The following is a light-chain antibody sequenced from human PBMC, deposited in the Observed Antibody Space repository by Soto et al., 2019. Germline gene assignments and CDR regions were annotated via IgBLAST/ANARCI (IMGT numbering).Light chain of an antibody. CDR1: SSDVGAYNY. V-gene: IGLV2-8*01. CDR2: EVT. CDR3: TSYAGSNNWV. J-gene: IGLJ7*01. Sequence: QSALTQPPSASGSPGQSVTISCTGTSSDVGAYNYVSWYQQHPGKAPKLMIYEVTKRPSGVPDRFSGSKSDNTASLTVSGLQAEDEADYYCTSYAGSNNWVFGGGTQLTV.